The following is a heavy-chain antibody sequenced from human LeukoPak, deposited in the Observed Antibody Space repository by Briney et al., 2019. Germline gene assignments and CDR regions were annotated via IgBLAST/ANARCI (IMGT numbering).Heavy chain of an antibody. CDR3: VRTYSSYWTHFDY. D-gene: IGHD6-19*01. V-gene: IGHV5-51*01. Sequence: GESLKISCKGSGYSFTNYWIAWVRQMPGKGLEWMGIIYPGDSNTRYSPSLQGQVTISADKSISTAYLQWSSLKALDTAMYYCVRTYSSYWTHFDYWGQGTLATVSS. CDR1: GYSFTNYW. J-gene: IGHJ4*02. CDR2: IYPGDSNT.